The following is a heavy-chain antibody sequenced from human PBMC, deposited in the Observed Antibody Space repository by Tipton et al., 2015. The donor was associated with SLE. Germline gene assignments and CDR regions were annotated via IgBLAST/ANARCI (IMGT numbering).Heavy chain of an antibody. Sequence: LSLTCAASGFTFSRHWMNWVRQAPGKGLEWVANIKEDGSEKYHVDSVKGRFTISRDNAKNSLYLQMNSLRAEDTAVYYCARDRGWGSSREVDYWGQGTLVTVSS. CDR1: GFTFSRHW. D-gene: IGHD7-27*01. CDR2: IKEDGSEK. V-gene: IGHV3-7*01. J-gene: IGHJ4*02. CDR3: ARDRGWGSSREVDY.